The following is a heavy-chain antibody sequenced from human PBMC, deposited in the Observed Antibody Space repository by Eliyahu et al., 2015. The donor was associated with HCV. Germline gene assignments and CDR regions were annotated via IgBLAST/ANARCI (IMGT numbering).Heavy chain of an antibody. V-gene: IGHV3-73*01. CDR2: IRXKANXYAT. CDR3: TSTKYSGYPY. Sequence: EVQLVESGGGLVQPGGSLKLSXXASGFXFSGSAMHWVRQASGXGLEWVGRIRXKANXYATAYAASVKGRXTISRDDSKNTAYLQMNSLKTEDTAVYYCTSTKYSGYPYWGQGTLVTVSS. D-gene: IGHD5-12*01. J-gene: IGHJ4*02. CDR1: GFXFSGSA.